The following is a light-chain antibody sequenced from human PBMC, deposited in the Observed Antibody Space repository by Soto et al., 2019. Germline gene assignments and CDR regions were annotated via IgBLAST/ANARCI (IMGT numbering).Light chain of an antibody. CDR2: DVT. V-gene: IGLV2-14*03. CDR1: SSDVGGFDY. J-gene: IGLJ1*01. CDR3: SSYTSRATYV. Sequence: QSALTQPASVSGSPGQSITISCTGSSSDVGGFDYVAWFQHLPGNTPKVMIYDVTERPSGVSNRFSGSKSGNTASLTISGLQADDEADYYCSSYTSRATYVFGTGTKLTVL.